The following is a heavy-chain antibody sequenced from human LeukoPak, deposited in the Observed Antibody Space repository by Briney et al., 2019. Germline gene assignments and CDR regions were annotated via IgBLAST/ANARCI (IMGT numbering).Heavy chain of an antibody. J-gene: IGHJ6*02. CDR2: ISSSSSTI. V-gene: IGHV3-48*01. CDR1: GFTFSSYS. Sequence: GGSLRLSCAGSGFTFSSYSMNWVRQAPGKGLEWVSYISSSSSTIYYADSVKGRFTISRDNAKNSLYLQMNSLRAEDTAVYYCARDPSARGYSGYDYYYGMDVWGQGTTVTVSS. CDR3: ARDPSARGYSGYDYYYGMDV. D-gene: IGHD5-12*01.